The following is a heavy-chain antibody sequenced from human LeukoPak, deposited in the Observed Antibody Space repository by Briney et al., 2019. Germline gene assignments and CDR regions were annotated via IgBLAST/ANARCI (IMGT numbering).Heavy chain of an antibody. CDR2: ISGSGGST. CDR3: AKVIGYSYGCVDY. D-gene: IGHD5-18*01. Sequence: GGSLRLSCAASGFAVSTNYLSWVRQAPGKGLEWVSAISGSGGSTYYADSVKGRFTISRDNSKNTLYLQMNSLRAEDTAVYYCAKVIGYSYGCVDYWCQGTLVTVSS. V-gene: IGHV3-23*01. J-gene: IGHJ4*02. CDR1: GFAVSTNY.